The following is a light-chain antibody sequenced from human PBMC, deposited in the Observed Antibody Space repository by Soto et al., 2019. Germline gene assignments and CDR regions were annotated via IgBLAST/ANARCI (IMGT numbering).Light chain of an antibody. CDR3: QQRTNWSWT. CDR2: DAS. Sequence: EIVLTQSPATLSLSPGERATLPCRASQNVRFYLAWYQQKPGQTPRLLIYDASKRASGIPARFSGSGSGTDFTLTISSLEPEDFAVYYCQQRTNWSWTFGRGTKVEVK. V-gene: IGKV3-11*01. CDR1: QNVRFY. J-gene: IGKJ1*01.